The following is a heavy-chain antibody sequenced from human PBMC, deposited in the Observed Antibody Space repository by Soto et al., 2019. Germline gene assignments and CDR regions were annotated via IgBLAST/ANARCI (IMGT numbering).Heavy chain of an antibody. J-gene: IGHJ4*02. CDR2: INPNSGDT. CDR3: ARSLSTIGGRPDS. Sequence: ASVQVSCKASGYTFTGYYMHWVRQAPGQGLEWMRWINPNSGDTKYAQKFQGRVTMTGDTSTRTAYMEVSRLTSDDTAVYYCARSLSTIGGRPDSWGQGTLVTVSS. V-gene: IGHV1-2*02. D-gene: IGHD6-6*01. CDR1: GYTFTGYY.